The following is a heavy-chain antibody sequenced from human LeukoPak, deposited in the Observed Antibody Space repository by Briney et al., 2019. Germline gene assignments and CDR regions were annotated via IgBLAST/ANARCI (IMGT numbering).Heavy chain of an antibody. CDR3: TRLSITMTSSGSYDP. D-gene: IGHD3-10*01. CDR1: GFTFSGSA. V-gene: IGHV3-73*01. CDR2: IRSKANSYAT. J-gene: IGHJ5*02. Sequence: PGGSLRLSCAASGFTFSGSAMHWVRQASGKGLEWVGRIRSKANSYATAYAASVKGRFTISRDDSKNTEYLQMNSLKTEDTAVYYCTRLSITMTSSGSYDPWGQGTLVTVSS.